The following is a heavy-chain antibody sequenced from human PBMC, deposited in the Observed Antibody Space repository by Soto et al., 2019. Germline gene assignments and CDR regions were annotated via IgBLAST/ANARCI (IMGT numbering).Heavy chain of an antibody. CDR3: AKDSWSIFGVPAGEYYAMEV. J-gene: IGHJ6*02. CDR1: GFTFENYA. Sequence: PGGSLRLSCVASGFTFENYATSWVRQAPGKGLEWVSAISGSGGTTYYSDSVKGRFTISRDNSKNTVYLQMNDLRVEDAAEYFCAKDSWSIFGVPAGEYYAMEVWGQGTTVTVS. D-gene: IGHD3-3*01. CDR2: ISGSGGTT. V-gene: IGHV3-23*01.